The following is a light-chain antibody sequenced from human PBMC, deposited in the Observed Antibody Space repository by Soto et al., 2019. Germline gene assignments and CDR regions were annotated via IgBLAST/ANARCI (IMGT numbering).Light chain of an antibody. V-gene: IGLV4-60*02. CDR2: LEGSGSY. CDR3: ETWDSNVWV. J-gene: IGLJ3*02. CDR1: SGHSSYI. Sequence: QSVLTKSSSASASLGSSVKLTCTLSSGHSSYIIAWHQQQPGKAPRYLMKLEGSGSYNKGSGVPDRFSGSSSGADRYLTISNLQFEDEADYYCETWDSNVWVFGGGTQLTVL.